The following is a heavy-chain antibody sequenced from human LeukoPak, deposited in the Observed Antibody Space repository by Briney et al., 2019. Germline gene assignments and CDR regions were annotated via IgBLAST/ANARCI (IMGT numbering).Heavy chain of an antibody. D-gene: IGHD4-17*01. CDR2: IIPIFGTA. J-gene: IGHJ1*01. CDR1: GYTFTSYG. CDR3: ARVGSYGDSSAEYFQH. Sequence: SVKVSCKASGYTFTSYGISWVRQAPGQGLEWMGGIIPIFGTANYAQKFQGRVTITADESTSTAYMELSSLRSEDTAVCYCARVGSYGDSSAEYFQHWGQGTLVTVSS. V-gene: IGHV1-69*13.